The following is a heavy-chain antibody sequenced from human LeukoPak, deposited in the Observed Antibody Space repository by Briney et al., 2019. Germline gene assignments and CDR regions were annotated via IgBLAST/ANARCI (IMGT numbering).Heavy chain of an antibody. D-gene: IGHD6-19*01. CDR2: INWNGGST. Sequence: GGSLRLSCAASGFTFDDYGMSWVRQAPGKGLEWVSGINWNGGSTGYVDSVKGRFTMSRDNAKNSLYMQMNSLRAEDTALYYCAREGSSGLFDYWGQGTLVTVSS. CDR1: GFTFDDYG. CDR3: AREGSSGLFDY. V-gene: IGHV3-20*04. J-gene: IGHJ4*02.